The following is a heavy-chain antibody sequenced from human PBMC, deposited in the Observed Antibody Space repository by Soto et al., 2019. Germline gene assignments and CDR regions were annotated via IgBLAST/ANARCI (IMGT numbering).Heavy chain of an antibody. CDR1: GGSISSTNW. CDR3: GRWLGTSYGMDV. Sequence: SETLSLTCAVSGGSISSTNWWSFFRQSPGKGLECIGEIYHNGSPDYNPSLNSRVTISVDKSKNHVFLKLTSVTAADTAMYFCGRWLGTSYGMDVWGQGTAVTVSS. CDR2: IYHNGSP. D-gene: IGHD3-10*01. J-gene: IGHJ6*02. V-gene: IGHV4-4*02.